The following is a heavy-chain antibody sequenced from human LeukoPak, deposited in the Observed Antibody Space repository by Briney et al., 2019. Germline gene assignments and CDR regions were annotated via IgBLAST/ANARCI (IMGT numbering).Heavy chain of an antibody. V-gene: IGHV3-21*01. CDR2: ISTSSIYI. Sequence: GGSLGLSCAASGFTFSSYSMNWVRQAPGKGLEWVSAISTSSIYIYYADSVKGRFTISRHNAKKSLYLQMNSLRAEDTAVYYCARVWVRPLVYMDAWGKGTTVTISS. J-gene: IGHJ6*03. CDR1: GFTFSSYS. D-gene: IGHD1-1*01. CDR3: ARVWVRPLVYMDA.